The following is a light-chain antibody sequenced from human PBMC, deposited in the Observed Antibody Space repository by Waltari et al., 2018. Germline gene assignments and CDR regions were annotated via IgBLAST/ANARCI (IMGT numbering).Light chain of an antibody. CDR1: RSVFYGPNNKKY. CDR3: QQYYTTPS. V-gene: IGKV4-1*01. J-gene: IGKJ5*01. Sequence: DIVMTQSPDSLAVSLGERATINCKSSRSVFYGPNNKKYLAWYQQNPGQPPKLLIHWASTRESGVPDRCSGSGSGTDYTLTISSLEAEDVAVYCCQQYYTTPSFGQGTRLEIK. CDR2: WAS.